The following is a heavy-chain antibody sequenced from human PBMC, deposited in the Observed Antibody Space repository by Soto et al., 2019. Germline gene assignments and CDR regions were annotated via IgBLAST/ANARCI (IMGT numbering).Heavy chain of an antibody. Sequence: SETLSFTCAVSGGSISSGGYSWSWIRQPPGKGLEWIGYIYHSGSTYYYPSLKSRVTISVDRSKNQFSLKLSPVTAADTAVYWGRDYYYYYGMDVWGQGPTGTVSS. J-gene: IGHJ6*02. V-gene: IGHV4-30-2*01. CDR1: GGSISSGGYS. CDR2: IYHSGST. D-gene: IGHD3-10*01. CDR3: RDYYYYYGMDV.